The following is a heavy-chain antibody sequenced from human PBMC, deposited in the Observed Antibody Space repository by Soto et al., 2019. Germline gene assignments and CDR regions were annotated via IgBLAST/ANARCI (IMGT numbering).Heavy chain of an antibody. J-gene: IGHJ5*02. CDR1: GFIFDNAW. Sequence: EVHLVESGGGLVKPGGSLRLSCAASGFIFDNAWMSWVRQAPGKGLEWVGRIKRRIDGGTADYAAPVKGRFTISRDDSKNTLYLQMNRLKSEDTAVYYCTTLAEGDPWGQGTLVTVSS. CDR3: TTLAEGDP. CDR2: IKRRIDGGTA. V-gene: IGHV3-15*01.